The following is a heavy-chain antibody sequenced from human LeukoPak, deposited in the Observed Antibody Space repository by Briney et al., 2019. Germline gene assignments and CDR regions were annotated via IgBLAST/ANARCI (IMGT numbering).Heavy chain of an antibody. CDR3: ARITWGDYGGIPDAFDI. Sequence: ASVKVSCKASGYTFTSYDINWVRQATGQGLEWMGWISAYNGNTNYAQKLQGRVTMTTDTSTSTAYMELRSLRSDDTAVYYCARITWGDYGGIPDAFDIWGQGTMVTVSS. D-gene: IGHD4-23*01. J-gene: IGHJ3*02. CDR2: ISAYNGNT. V-gene: IGHV1-18*01. CDR1: GYTFTSYD.